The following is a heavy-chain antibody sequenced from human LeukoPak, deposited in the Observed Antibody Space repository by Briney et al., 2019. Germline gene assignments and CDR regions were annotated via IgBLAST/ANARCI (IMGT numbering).Heavy chain of an antibody. CDR2: TNSDERST. D-gene: IGHD3-22*01. J-gene: IGHJ4*02. V-gene: IGHV3-74*01. Sequence: GGSLRLSCAASGFTFSNYYMHWVRQAPGKGLVWVSRTNSDERSTNYADSVKGRFTISRDNAKNTLYLQMNSLRAEDTAVYYCAREGYYYDSSGYTYYFDYWGQGTLVTVSS. CDR3: AREGYYYDSSGYTYYFDY. CDR1: GFTFSNYY.